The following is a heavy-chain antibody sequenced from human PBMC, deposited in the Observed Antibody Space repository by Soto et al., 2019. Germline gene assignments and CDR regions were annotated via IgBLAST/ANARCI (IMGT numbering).Heavy chain of an antibody. V-gene: IGHV4-34*01. CDR3: ERGGIAVAGSGAFDI. D-gene: IGHD6-19*01. CDR2: INHSGST. Sequence: VQLQQWGAGLLKPSETLSLTCAVYGGSFSGYYWSWIRQPPGKGLEWIGEINHSGSTNYNPSLKRRVTISVDTSKNQFSLKLSSVTAADTAVYYGERGGIAVAGSGAFDIWGQGTMVTVSS. J-gene: IGHJ3*02. CDR1: GGSFSGYY.